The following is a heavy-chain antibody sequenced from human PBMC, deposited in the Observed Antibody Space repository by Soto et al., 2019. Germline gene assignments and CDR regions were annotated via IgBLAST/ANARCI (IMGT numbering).Heavy chain of an antibody. V-gene: IGHV3-23*01. Sequence: SLRLSCAASGFPFSTSAMNWVRQAPGKGLEWVSAISGSGGSTYSADSVKGRFTVSRDNSKNTLYLQMNSLRAEDTAVYYCAKQSYSYYDSSGSFDYWGQGTLVTVSS. CDR3: AKQSYSYYDSSGSFDY. D-gene: IGHD3-22*01. J-gene: IGHJ4*02. CDR2: ISGSGGST. CDR1: GFPFSTSA.